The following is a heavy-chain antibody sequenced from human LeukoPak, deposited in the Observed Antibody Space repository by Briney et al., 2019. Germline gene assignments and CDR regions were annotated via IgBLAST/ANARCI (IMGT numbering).Heavy chain of an antibody. Sequence: GGSLRLSCAASGFTLSRDSMNWVRQAPGKGLEWISYISYDSGIRYYAGSVRGRFTISRDNAKNSLYLQMNSLRAEDTAVYYCAKLKSGRTAIFDYWGQGTLVTVSS. D-gene: IGHD3-3*01. V-gene: IGHV3-48*01. CDR2: ISYDSGIR. CDR1: GFTLSRDS. CDR3: AKLKSGRTAIFDY. J-gene: IGHJ4*02.